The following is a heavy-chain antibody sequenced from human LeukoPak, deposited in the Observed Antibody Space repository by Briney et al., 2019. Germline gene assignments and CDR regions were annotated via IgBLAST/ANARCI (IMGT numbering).Heavy chain of an antibody. J-gene: IGHJ4*02. Sequence: GGSLRLSCAASGFTFSNAWMSWVRQAPGKGLEWVGRIKSKTDGGTIDYAAPVKGRFTISRDDSKNTLYLQMNSLKTEDTAVYYCTTDNITMVRGVIIRYYFDYWGQGTLVTVSS. CDR3: TTDNITMVRGVIIRYYFDY. V-gene: IGHV3-15*01. CDR1: GFTFSNAW. CDR2: IKSKTDGGTI. D-gene: IGHD3-10*01.